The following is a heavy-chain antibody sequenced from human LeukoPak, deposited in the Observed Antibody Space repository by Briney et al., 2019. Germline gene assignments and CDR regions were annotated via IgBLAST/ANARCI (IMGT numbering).Heavy chain of an antibody. D-gene: IGHD3-9*01. CDR3: ARDSLRYFDWFSHDAFNI. J-gene: IGHJ3*02. Sequence: ASVKVSCKASGYTFTSYGISWVRQAPGQGLEWMGWISTYTGNTNYAQRLQGRVTMTTDTSTTTAYMELRSLRSDDTAVYYCARDSLRYFDWFSHDAFNIWGQGTMVTVSS. CDR2: ISTYTGNT. CDR1: GYTFTSYG. V-gene: IGHV1-18*04.